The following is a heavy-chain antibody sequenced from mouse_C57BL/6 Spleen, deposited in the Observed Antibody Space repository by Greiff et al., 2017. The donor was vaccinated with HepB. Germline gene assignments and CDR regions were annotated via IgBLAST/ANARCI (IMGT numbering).Heavy chain of an antibody. J-gene: IGHJ1*03. CDR3: ARYDGNWYFDD. Sequence: QVQLKESGAELARPGASVKMSCKASGYTFTSYTMHWVKQRPGQGLEWIGYINPSSGYTKYNQKFKDKATLTADKSSSTAYMQLSSLTSEDSAVYYCARYDGNWYFDDWGTGTTVTVSS. D-gene: IGHD2-3*01. CDR1: GYTFTSYT. CDR2: INPSSGYT. V-gene: IGHV1-4*01.